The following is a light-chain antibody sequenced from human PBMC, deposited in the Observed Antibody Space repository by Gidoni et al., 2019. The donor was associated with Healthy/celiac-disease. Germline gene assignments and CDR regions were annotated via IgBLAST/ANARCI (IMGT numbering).Light chain of an antibody. CDR2: DAS. CDR1: QDISNY. J-gene: IGKJ2*01. V-gene: IGKV1-33*01. Sequence: DIKMNQSPSSLTASVGDRVTITCQASQDISNYLNWYQHKPGKAPKLLIYDASNLETGVPSRFSGSCSGTDFTFTISSLQPDDIATYYCQQYDNLPYTFGQGTKLEIK. CDR3: QQYDNLPYT.